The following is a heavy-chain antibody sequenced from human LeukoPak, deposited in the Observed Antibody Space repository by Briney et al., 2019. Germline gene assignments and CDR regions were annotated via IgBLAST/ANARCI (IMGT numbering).Heavy chain of an antibody. J-gene: IGHJ4*02. CDR2: MQSSEVT. CDR3: ARERARLVDY. D-gene: IGHD4-11*01. Sequence: SETLSLTCSVSGDSISSGGYFWSWIRQQPGKGLEWVGYMQSSEVTDCNPSLKSRVTMSVDTSKDQFSLKLSSVTAADTAVYYCARERARLVDYWGQGTLVTVSS. V-gene: IGHV4-31*03. CDR1: GDSISSGGYF.